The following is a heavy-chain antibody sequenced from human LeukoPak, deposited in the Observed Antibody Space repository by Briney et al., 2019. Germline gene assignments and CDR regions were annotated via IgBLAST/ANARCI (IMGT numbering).Heavy chain of an antibody. J-gene: IGHJ4*02. D-gene: IGHD3-22*01. V-gene: IGHV4-61*02. CDR1: GGSISSGSYY. CDR2: IYTSGST. CDR3: ASGYYYRGDY. Sequence: SETLSLTCTVSGGSISSGSYYWSWIRQPAGKGLEWIGRIYTSGSTNYNPSLKSRVTVSVDTSKNEFSLKLSSVTAADTAVYYCASGYYYRGDYWGQGTLVTVSS.